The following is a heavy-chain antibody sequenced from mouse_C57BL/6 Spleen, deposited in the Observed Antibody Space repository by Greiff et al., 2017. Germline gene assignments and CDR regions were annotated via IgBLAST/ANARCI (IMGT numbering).Heavy chain of an antibody. CDR1: GYSFTGYY. CDR3: AREGPYSYFDY. D-gene: IGHD2-12*01. Sequence: VQLQQSGPELVKPGASVKISCKASGYSFTGYYMHWVKQSSEKSLEWIGEINPSTGGTSYNQKFKGKATLTVDKESSTAYMQLKSLTSEDSAVYYCAREGPYSYFDYWGQGTTLTVSS. V-gene: IGHV1-43*01. J-gene: IGHJ2*01. CDR2: INPSTGGT.